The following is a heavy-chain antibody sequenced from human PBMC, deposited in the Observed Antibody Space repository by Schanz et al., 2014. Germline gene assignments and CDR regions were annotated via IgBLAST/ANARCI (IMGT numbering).Heavy chain of an antibody. Sequence: EVQLLESGGTVVQPGGSLRVSCAASGFVFRTFAMYWVRQAPGKGLEWVSAITGSGSKTYYADSVKGRFTIARDNSKNALYLQMNSLRAEDTAVYYCARRITGTHHNPYYHGMDVWGQGTTVTVSS. CDR3: ARRITGTHHNPYYHGMDV. CDR2: ITGSGSKT. V-gene: IGHV3-23*01. J-gene: IGHJ6*02. D-gene: IGHD1-20*01. CDR1: GFVFRTFA.